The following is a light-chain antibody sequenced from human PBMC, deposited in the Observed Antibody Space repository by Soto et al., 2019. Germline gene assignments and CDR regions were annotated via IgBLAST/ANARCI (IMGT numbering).Light chain of an antibody. CDR3: QQRSNWPPIT. V-gene: IGKV3-11*01. Sequence: EIVLTQSPAILSLSPGEGATLSCRASQSVSSSLAWYQQKPGQAPRLLIYDASHRATGIPARFSGSGSGTDFTITISSLEPEDVGVYYCQQRSNWPPITFGQGTRLEIK. CDR1: QSVSSS. J-gene: IGKJ5*01. CDR2: DAS.